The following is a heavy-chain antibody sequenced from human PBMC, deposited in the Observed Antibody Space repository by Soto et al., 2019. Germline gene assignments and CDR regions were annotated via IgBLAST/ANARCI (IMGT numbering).Heavy chain of an antibody. CDR3: ARVSTAYYYGMDV. V-gene: IGHV3-21*01. J-gene: IGHJ6*02. CDR1: GFTFSSYG. CDR2: ISSSSSYI. Sequence: EVQLVESGGGLVKPGGSLRLSCAASGFTFSSYGMNWVRQAPGKGLEWVSSISSSSSYIYYADSVKGRFTISRDNAKNSLYLQMNSLRAEDTAVYYCARVSTAYYYGMDVWGQGTTVTVSS.